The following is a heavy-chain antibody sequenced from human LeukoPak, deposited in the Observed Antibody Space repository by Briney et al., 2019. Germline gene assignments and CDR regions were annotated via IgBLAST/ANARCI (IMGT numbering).Heavy chain of an antibody. CDR1: GCIFSSNA. J-gene: IGHJ4*02. V-gene: IGHV3-23*01. CDR2: ISGSGGST. D-gene: IGHD6-13*01. CDR3: ASLNIAAAGTLDY. Sequence: GGSLRLSCAASGCIFSSNAMSWVRQAPGKGLEWVSAISGSGGSTYYADSVKGRFTISRDNSKNTLYLQMNSLRAEDTAVYYCASLNIAAAGTLDYCGQGTLVTVSS.